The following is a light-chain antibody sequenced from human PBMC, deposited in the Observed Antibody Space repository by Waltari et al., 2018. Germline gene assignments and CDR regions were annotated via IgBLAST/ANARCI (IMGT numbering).Light chain of an antibody. J-gene: IGLJ2*01. V-gene: IGLV6-57*01. CDR1: SGSTARNY. CDR3: QSYDSSGVVV. CDR2: EDN. Sequence: NFMLTQPHSVSESPGKTVTIPCTRSSGSTARNYVQSNQQRPGSSPTTVLYEDNQRPSGVPDLFSGSIDSSSNSASLTISGLKTEDEADYYCQSYDSSGVVVFGGGTKPTVL.